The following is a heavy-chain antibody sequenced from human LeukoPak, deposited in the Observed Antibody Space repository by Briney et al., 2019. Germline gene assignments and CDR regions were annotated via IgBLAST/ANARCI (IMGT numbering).Heavy chain of an antibody. CDR3: ARGGGTPYDSSGYYYLQFDP. V-gene: IGHV4-34*01. CDR2: INHSGST. CDR1: GGSFSGYY. Sequence: SETLSLTCAVYGGSFSGYYWSWIRQPPGKGLEWIGEINHSGSTNYNPSLKSRVTISVDTSKNQFSPKLSSVTAADTAVYYCARGGGTPYDSSGYYYLQFDPWGQGTLVTVSS. J-gene: IGHJ5*02. D-gene: IGHD3-22*01.